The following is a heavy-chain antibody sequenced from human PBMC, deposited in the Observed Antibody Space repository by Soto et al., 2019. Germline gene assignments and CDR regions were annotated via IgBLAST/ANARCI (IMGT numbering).Heavy chain of an antibody. CDR3: AILKAGEMYVDYVDD. CDR1: GYSISSGYY. CDR2: IYHIGST. Sequence: SETLSLTCAVSGYSISSGYYWGWIRQPPGKGLEWIGHIYHIGSTYYNPSLKSRVIISVDTSKNQFSLNLRSVTAADTAVYYCAILKAGEMYVDYVDDWGQGTLVTVPS. V-gene: IGHV4-38-2*01. D-gene: IGHD3-16*01. J-gene: IGHJ4*02.